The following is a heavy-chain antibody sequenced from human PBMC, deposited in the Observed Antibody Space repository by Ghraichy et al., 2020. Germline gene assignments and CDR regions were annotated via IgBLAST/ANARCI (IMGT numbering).Heavy chain of an antibody. CDR2: IYYIGTT. CDR1: GGSVSSGFSY. J-gene: IGHJ5*01. CDR3: ARNLSGHGWFDS. V-gene: IGHV4-61*01. Sequence: SETLSLTCTVSGGSVSSGFSYWNWIRQPPGKGLEWIGNIYYIGTTTYSPSLKSRVTMSVDTSKNQFSLNLASVTGADTAVYFCARNLSGHGWFDSWGQGALVAVSS. D-gene: IGHD5-12*01.